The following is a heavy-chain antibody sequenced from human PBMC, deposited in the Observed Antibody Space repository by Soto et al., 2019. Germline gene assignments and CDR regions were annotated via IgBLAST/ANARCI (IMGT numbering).Heavy chain of an antibody. CDR2: ISSSGTIV. D-gene: IGHD5-12*01. Sequence: QVQLVESGGGLVKPGGSLRLSCTTSGFTFSDFHMNWIRQAPGKGLQWLSYISSSGTIVYYADSVKGRFTISRDSAMNSLYLQMNSLRAEYTAMYYCARDVGYFDIWGRGTMVTVSS. V-gene: IGHV3-11*01. J-gene: IGHJ3*02. CDR1: GFTFSDFH. CDR3: ARDVGYFDI.